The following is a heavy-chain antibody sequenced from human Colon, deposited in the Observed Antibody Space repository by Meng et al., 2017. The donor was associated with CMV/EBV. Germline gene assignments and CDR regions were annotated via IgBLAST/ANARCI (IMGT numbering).Heavy chain of an antibody. V-gene: IGHV1-2*02. CDR3: ARDPLGGEPSYYYGMDV. CDR2: INPNSGAT. D-gene: IGHD1-14*01. Sequence: ASVKVSCKASGYTFTGYYMHWVRQAPGQGLEWRAWINPNSGATDFAQKFQGRVTMTRDTSISTAYMELSRLTSDDTAVYYCARDPLGGEPSYYYGMDVWGQGTTVTVSS. J-gene: IGHJ6*02. CDR1: GYTFTGYY.